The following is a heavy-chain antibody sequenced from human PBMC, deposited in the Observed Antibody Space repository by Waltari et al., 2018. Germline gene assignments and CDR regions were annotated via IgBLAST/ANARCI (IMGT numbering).Heavy chain of an antibody. CDR2: IYNSGTKI. D-gene: IGHD1-20*01. V-gene: IGHV4-39*01. CDR3: ARQLTGTARGVFDY. CDR1: GVSISTTADY. J-gene: IGHJ4*02. Sequence: QLQLQESGPGLVKPSETLSLTCTVSGVSISTTADYWGWIRQPPGKGLEWTAIIYNSGTKIHYNPSLKSRLTISVDSSKNQVSLNLTSVIAADTALYYCARQLTGTARGVFDYWGQGILVTVSS.